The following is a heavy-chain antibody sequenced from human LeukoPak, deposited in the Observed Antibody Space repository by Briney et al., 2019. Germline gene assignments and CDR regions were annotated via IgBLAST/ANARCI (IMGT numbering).Heavy chain of an antibody. D-gene: IGHD3-22*01. CDR2: IYYSGST. CDR1: GGSLSSSSYY. J-gene: IGHJ6*03. CDR3: ARDSSGYELMHYYYYMDV. V-gene: IGHV4-39*07. Sequence: SETLSLTCTVSGGSLSSSSYYWGWIRQPPGKGLEWIGSIYYSGSTYYNPSLKSRVTISVDTSKNQFSLKLSSVTAADTAVYYCARDSSGYELMHYYYYMDVWGKGTTVTVSS.